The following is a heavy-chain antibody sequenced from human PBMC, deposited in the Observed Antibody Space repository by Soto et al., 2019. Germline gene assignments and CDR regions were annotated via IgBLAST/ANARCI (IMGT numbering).Heavy chain of an antibody. D-gene: IGHD6-6*01. J-gene: IGHJ4*02. CDR3: AVEYSSSATRDYFAD. CDR2: IYYSGST. V-gene: IGHV4-31*03. Sequence: SETLSLTSTVSGGSISSGGYYWSWIRQHPGKGLEWIGYIYYSGSTYYNPSLKSRVTISVDTSKNQFSLKLSSVTAADTAVYYCAVEYSSSATRDYFADWGQGTLVTVSS. CDR1: GGSISSGGYY.